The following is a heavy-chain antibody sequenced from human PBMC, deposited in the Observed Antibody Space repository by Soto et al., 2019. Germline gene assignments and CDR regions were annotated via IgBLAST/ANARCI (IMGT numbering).Heavy chain of an antibody. D-gene: IGHD3-22*01. Sequence: SETLSLTCVVSGDSVSRGGYSWSWIRQPPGKGLEWIGNIYHSGSTYYNPSLKSRVTISEDRSKNQISLKLSSVTAADTAVYYCAKNTYSYDSSGFPAYWGQGTPATVSS. V-gene: IGHV4-30-2*01. J-gene: IGHJ4*02. CDR3: AKNTYSYDSSGFPAY. CDR2: IYHSGST. CDR1: GDSVSRGGYS.